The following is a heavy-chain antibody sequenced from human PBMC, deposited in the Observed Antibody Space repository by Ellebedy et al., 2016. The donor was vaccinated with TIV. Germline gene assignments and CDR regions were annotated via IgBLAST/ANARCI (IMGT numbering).Heavy chain of an antibody. CDR3: ARLKADYGSGSL. V-gene: IGHV3-7*01. CDR2: IKQDGSEK. CDR1: GFTFSSYS. D-gene: IGHD3-10*01. Sequence: GESLKISXAASGFTFSSYSMNWVRQAPGKGLEWVANIKQDGSEKHYVDSVKGRFTISRDNAKESLYLQMSSLRAEDTAVYYCARLKADYGSGSLWGQGTLVTVSS. J-gene: IGHJ4*02.